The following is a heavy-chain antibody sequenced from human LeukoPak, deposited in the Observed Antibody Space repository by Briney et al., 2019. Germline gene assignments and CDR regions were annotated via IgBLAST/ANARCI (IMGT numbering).Heavy chain of an antibody. J-gene: IGHJ4*02. D-gene: IGHD1-26*01. CDR1: GFTFSSYW. Sequence: PGGSLRLSCAASGFTFSSYWMHWVRQAPGKGLVWVSRINEDGSTTNHADSVKGRFTISRDNAKNTLYMQMNSLRAEDTAVYYCVRDLGGRSGHWGQGTLVTVSS. CDR3: VRDLGGRSGH. V-gene: IGHV3-74*01. CDR2: INEDGSTT.